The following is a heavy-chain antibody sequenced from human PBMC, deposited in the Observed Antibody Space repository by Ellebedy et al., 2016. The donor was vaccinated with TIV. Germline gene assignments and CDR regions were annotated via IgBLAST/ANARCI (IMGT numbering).Heavy chain of an antibody. CDR2: IWYDGSNK. CDR3: AREERDGYNYY. V-gene: IGHV3-33*01. CDR1: GFTFSSYG. Sequence: GESLKISCAASGFTFSSYGMHWVRQAPGKGLEWVAVIWYDGSNKYYADSVKGRFTISRDNAKNSLYLQMNSLRAEDTAVYYCAREERDGYNYYWGQGTLVTVSS. J-gene: IGHJ4*02. D-gene: IGHD5-24*01.